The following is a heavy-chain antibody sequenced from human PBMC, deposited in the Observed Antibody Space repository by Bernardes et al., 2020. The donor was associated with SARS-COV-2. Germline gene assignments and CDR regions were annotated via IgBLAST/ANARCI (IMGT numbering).Heavy chain of an antibody. CDR1: GGFLSANY. CDR2: INDRGST. J-gene: IGHJ6*02. V-gene: IGHV4-34*01. Sequence: SETLSLTCGVYGGFLSANYWSWIRQSPGKGLEWIGEINDRGSTNYNPSLKSRVTISVDTSRNQFSLRLNSVTAADTAVYYCGKSGYVLLTAIHVWGQGTTVTVSS. CDR3: GKSGYVLLTAIHV. D-gene: IGHD2-21*02.